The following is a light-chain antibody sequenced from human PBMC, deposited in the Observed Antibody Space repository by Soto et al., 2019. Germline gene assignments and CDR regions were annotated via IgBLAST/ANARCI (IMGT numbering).Light chain of an antibody. J-gene: IGLJ1*01. CDR1: GSNIGRNY. Sequence: QSVLTQPPSASGTPGQRVTISCSGGGSNIGRNYVYWYQQFPGTAPKIVIYRNNQRPSGVPDRFSGSKSDTSASLAISGLRYEDEADYYCGTCNDSMSRRGFGSGTKVTVL. CDR3: GTCNDSMSRRG. V-gene: IGLV1-47*01. CDR2: RNN.